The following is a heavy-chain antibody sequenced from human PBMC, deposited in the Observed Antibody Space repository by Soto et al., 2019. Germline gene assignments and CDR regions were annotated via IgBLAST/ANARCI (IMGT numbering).Heavy chain of an antibody. V-gene: IGHV3-23*01. CDR1: GFIFNSYA. Sequence: GGSLRLSCAASGFIFNSYAMSWARQAPGKGLEWVSTLTSTGGTYYADSVKGRFPISRDNSKNTLYLQMNNLRAEDTAVYYCAKDGDLYSGYFDYWGQGTLVTVSS. CDR2: LTSTGGT. J-gene: IGHJ4*02. CDR3: AKDGDLYSGYFDY. D-gene: IGHD3-10*01.